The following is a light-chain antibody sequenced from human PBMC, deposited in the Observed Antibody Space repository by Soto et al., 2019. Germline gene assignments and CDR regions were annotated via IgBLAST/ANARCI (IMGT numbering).Light chain of an antibody. CDR2: NDK. CDR3: AAWDDRLNAWM. Sequence: QSVLTQPPSASGTPRQRVTLSCSGSTSNIGSHTVNWYQQLPGTAPKVLIDNDKRRHSGVPDRFSGSKSGTSASLDISVPQSEHEDDYYWAAWDDRLNAWMFGGGTKVTVL. V-gene: IGLV1-44*01. J-gene: IGLJ3*02. CDR1: TSNIGSHT.